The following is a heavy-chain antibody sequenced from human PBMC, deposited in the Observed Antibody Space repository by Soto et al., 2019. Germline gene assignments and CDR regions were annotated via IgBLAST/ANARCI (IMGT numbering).Heavy chain of an antibody. Sequence: PGGSLRLSCAASGITFTNAWMSWVRQAPGKGLEWVGRIKNKVDGGTTDYAAPVRGRFTISRDDSKNTLFLQMNSLETEDTAVYYCTTDPGDYEDFWGQGTLVTVSS. D-gene: IGHD4-17*01. CDR3: TTDPGDYEDF. J-gene: IGHJ4*02. V-gene: IGHV3-15*01. CDR2: IKNKVDGGTT. CDR1: GITFTNAW.